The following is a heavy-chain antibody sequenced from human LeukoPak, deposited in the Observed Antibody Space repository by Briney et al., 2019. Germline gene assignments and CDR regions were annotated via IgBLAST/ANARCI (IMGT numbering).Heavy chain of an antibody. J-gene: IGHJ6*03. Sequence: ASVKVSCKASGYTFTGYYMHWVRQAPGQGLEWMGWINPNSGGTNYAQKFQGRVTMTRDTSISTAYMGLSRLRSDDTAVYYCARSPSGYDNYYYMDVWGKGTTVTISS. CDR2: INPNSGGT. V-gene: IGHV1-2*02. CDR1: GYTFTGYY. CDR3: ARSPSGYDNYYYMDV. D-gene: IGHD5-12*01.